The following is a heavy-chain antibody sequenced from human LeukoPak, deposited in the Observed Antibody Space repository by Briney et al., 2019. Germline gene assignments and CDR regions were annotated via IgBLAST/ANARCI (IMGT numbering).Heavy chain of an antibody. Sequence: ASVKVSCKASGYTFTTYGINWVRQATGQGLEWMGWMNPNSGNTGYAQKFQGRVTMTRNTSISTAYMELSSLRSEDTAVYYCARGSGSGWYEDYWGQGTLVTVSS. CDR1: GYTFTTYG. CDR2: MNPNSGNT. V-gene: IGHV1-8*02. CDR3: ARGSGSGWYEDY. J-gene: IGHJ4*02. D-gene: IGHD6-19*01.